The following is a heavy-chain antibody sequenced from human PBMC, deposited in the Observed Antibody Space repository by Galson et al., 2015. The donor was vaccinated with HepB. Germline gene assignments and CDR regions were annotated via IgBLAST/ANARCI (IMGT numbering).Heavy chain of an antibody. J-gene: IGHJ2*01. CDR3: ARGNGVLANLPLWYFDL. CDR1: GFTFSSYS. V-gene: IGHV3-21*01. Sequence: SLRLSCAASGFTFSSYSMNWVRQAPGKGLEWVSSISSSSSYIYYADSVKGRFTISRDNAKNSLYLQMNSLRAEDTAVYYCARGNGVLANLPLWYFDLWGRGTLVTVSS. D-gene: IGHD4/OR15-4a*01. CDR2: ISSSSSYI.